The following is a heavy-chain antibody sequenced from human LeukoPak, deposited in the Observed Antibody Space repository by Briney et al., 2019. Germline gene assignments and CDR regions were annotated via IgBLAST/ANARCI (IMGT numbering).Heavy chain of an antibody. CDR3: ARLPTRFTSSDY. J-gene: IGHJ4*02. V-gene: IGHV4-59*08. Sequence: SETLSLTCAVYGGSFSGYYWSWIRQPPGKGLEWIGYIYYSGSTNYNPSLKSRVTISVDTSKNQFSLKLSSVTAADTAVYYCARLPTRFTSSDYWGQGTLVTVSS. CDR1: GGSFSGYY. D-gene: IGHD2-2*01. CDR2: IYYSGST.